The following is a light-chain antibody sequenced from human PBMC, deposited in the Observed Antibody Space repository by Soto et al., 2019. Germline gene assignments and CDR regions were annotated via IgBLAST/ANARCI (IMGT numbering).Light chain of an antibody. V-gene: IGKV1-5*03. Sequence: DIQMTQSPSTLSASVGDRVTITCRASQSISSWLAWYQQKPGKAPKLLIYKASSLESGVPSRFSGSGSGTEFTPTISSLKPDDFATYYCQQYNSYPWTFGQGTKVEIK. CDR3: QQYNSYPWT. CDR2: KAS. CDR1: QSISSW. J-gene: IGKJ1*01.